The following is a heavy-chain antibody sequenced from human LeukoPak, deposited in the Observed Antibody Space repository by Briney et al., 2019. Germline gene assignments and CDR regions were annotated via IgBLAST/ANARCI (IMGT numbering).Heavy chain of an antibody. CDR2: ISSSGTYT. V-gene: IGHV3-21*06. CDR1: GFTFSTYS. D-gene: IGHD3-10*01. J-gene: IGHJ4*02. CDR3: ARWRGSGKYFDS. Sequence: PGGSLRLSCAASGFTFSTYSMDWVRQAPGRGLEWVSSISSSGTYTDYADSLKGRFTISRDNAKNSLYLQMNSLRAEDTALYYCARWRGSGKYFDSWGQGTLVTVSS.